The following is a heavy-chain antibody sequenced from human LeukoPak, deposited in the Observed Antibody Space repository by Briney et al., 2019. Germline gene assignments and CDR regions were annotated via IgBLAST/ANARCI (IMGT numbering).Heavy chain of an antibody. CDR1: GCSISSYY. J-gene: IGHJ3*02. Sequence: SETLSLTCTVSGCSISSYYWSWIRQPPGKGLEWIGYIYYSGSTNYNPSLKSRVTISVDTSKDQFSLKLSSVTAADTAVYYCARAIYREDAFDIWGQGTMVTVSS. CDR3: ARAIYREDAFDI. CDR2: IYYSGST. D-gene: IGHD2-2*02. V-gene: IGHV4-59*01.